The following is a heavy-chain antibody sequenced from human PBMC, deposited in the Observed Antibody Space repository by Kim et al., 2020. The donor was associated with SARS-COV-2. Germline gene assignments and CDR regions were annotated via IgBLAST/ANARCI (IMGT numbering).Heavy chain of an antibody. CDR1: GFTFRNYG. CDR3: AKERGGSYQLAIWDY. D-gene: IGHD2-2*01. CDR2: ISGSGGST. J-gene: IGHJ4*01. V-gene: IGHV3-23*01. Sequence: GGSLRLSCTAYGFTFRNYGMTWVRQAPGKGLEWVSVISGSGGSTYYGDSVKGRFTISRDNSKNTVFLQMNSLTAEDTAVYYCAKERGGSYQLAIWDYSD.